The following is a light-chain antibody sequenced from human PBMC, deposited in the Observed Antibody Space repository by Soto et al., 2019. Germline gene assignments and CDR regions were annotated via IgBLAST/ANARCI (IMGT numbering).Light chain of an antibody. CDR2: GAS. CDR3: HQYGSSPRT. V-gene: IGKV3-20*01. CDR1: QSVSSSY. Sequence: IVLTQSPGTLSLSPGERATLSCRASQSVSSSYLAWYQQKPGQAPRLLIYGASIRATGIPDRFSGSGSGTDFTLTISRLQPDDFAVYYCHQYGSSPRTFGQGTKVEIK. J-gene: IGKJ1*01.